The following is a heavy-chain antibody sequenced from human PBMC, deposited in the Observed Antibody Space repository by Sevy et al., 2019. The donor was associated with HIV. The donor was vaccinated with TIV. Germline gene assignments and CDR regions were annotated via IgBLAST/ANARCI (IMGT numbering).Heavy chain of an antibody. J-gene: IGHJ3*02. Sequence: GGSLRLSCAASGFTFSSYAMHWVRQAPGKGLEWVAVISYDGSNKYYADSVKGRFTISRDNSKNTLYLQMNSLRAEDTAVYYCARVKAGENDAFDIWGQGTMVTVSS. CDR2: ISYDGSNK. D-gene: IGHD1-26*01. V-gene: IGHV3-30-3*01. CDR3: ARVKAGENDAFDI. CDR1: GFTFSSYA.